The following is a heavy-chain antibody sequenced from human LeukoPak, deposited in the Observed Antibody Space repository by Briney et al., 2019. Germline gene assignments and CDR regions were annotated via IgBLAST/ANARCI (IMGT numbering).Heavy chain of an antibody. CDR2: INTNGSPT. V-gene: IGHV3-74*01. J-gene: IGHJ4*02. CDR3: AGDLISGSGSLGY. D-gene: IGHD3-10*01. CDR1: GFTFSSYW. Sequence: GGSLRLSCAASGFTFSSYWMHWVRQAPGKGLVWVSRINTNGSPTQYADSVKGRFTISRDNAKNTLYLQMNSLRAEDTAVYYCAGDLISGSGSLGYWGQGTLVTVSS.